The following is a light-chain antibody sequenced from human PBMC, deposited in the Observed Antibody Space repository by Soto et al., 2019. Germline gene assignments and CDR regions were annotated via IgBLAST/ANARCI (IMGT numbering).Light chain of an antibody. CDR2: DAS. V-gene: IGKV1-5*01. CDR1: QSISSW. Sequence: DIQITQSPSTLSASVGDRVTITCRASQSISSWLAWYQQKLGKAPKLLIYDASSLESGVPSRFSGSGSGTEFTLTISSLQPDDFATYYCQQYNSYSSWTFGQGTKVDIK. J-gene: IGKJ1*01. CDR3: QQYNSYSSWT.